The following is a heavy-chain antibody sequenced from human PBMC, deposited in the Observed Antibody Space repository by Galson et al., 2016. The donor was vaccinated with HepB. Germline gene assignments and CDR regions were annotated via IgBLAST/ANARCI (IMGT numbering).Heavy chain of an antibody. D-gene: IGHD2-2*01. Sequence: SVKVSCKASGYTFSAYYIHWVRQAPEQGLEWMGWINPKTGGTKHAQKFQGWVTLTRDTSISTAYMELTSLRSNDTAVYYCARERWVVGVRKYYYGMDVWGQGTTVTVSS. J-gene: IGHJ6*02. CDR3: ARERWVVGVRKYYYGMDV. CDR2: INPKTGGT. V-gene: IGHV1-2*04. CDR1: GYTFSAYY.